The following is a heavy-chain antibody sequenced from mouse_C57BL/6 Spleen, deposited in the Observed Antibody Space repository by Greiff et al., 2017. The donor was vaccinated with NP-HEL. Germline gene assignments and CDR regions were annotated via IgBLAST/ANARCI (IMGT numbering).Heavy chain of an antibody. V-gene: IGHV1-81*01. CDR2: IYPRSGNT. CDR1: GYTFTSYG. J-gene: IGHJ1*03. Sequence: VQLQQSGAELARPGASVKLSCKASGYTFTSYGISWVKQRTGQGLEWIGEIYPRSGNTYYNEKFKGKATLTADISSSTAYMELRSLTSEDSAVYFWASYGNYPVWGTGTTVTVSS. CDR3: ASYGNYPV. D-gene: IGHD2-1*01.